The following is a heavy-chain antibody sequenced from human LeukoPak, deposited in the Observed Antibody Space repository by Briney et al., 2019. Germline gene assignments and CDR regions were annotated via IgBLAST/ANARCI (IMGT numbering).Heavy chain of an antibody. CDR1: GGTFSSYA. J-gene: IGHJ4*02. Sequence: SVKVSCKASGGTFSSYAISWVRQAPGQVLEWMGGIIPIFGTANYAQKFQGRATITADESTGTAYSELSSLRSEDTAVYYCARARSGSYTYYFDYWGQGTLVTVSS. V-gene: IGHV1-69*13. D-gene: IGHD1-26*01. CDR3: ARARSGSYTYYFDY. CDR2: IIPIFGTA.